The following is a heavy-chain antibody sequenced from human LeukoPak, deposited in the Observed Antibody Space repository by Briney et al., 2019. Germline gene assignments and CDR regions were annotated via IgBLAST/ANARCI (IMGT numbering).Heavy chain of an antibody. D-gene: IGHD3-10*01. CDR1: GGSISSGGYY. Sequence: SETLSLTCTVSGGSISSGGYYWSWIRQHPGKGLEWIGYIYYSGSTYYNPSLKSRVTISVDTSKNQFSLKLSSVTAADTAVYYCARHVLVYRREYYFDYWGQGTLDTVSS. CDR2: IYYSGST. J-gene: IGHJ4*02. CDR3: ARHVLVYRREYYFDY. V-gene: IGHV4-31*03.